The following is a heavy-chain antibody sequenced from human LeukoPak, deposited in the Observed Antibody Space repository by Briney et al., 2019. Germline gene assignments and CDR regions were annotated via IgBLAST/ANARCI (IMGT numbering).Heavy chain of an antibody. CDR3: ARHVGISF. J-gene: IGHJ4*02. CDR1: GFTFSNAW. Sequence: PGGSLRLSCAASGFTFSNAWMSWVRQAPGKGLEWVGRIKSKTDGGTTDYAAPVKGRFTISRDNAKNSLFLQMSNLGDDDTAIYYCARHVGISFWGQGTLVTVSS. D-gene: IGHD7-27*01. CDR2: IKSKTDGGTT. V-gene: IGHV3-15*01.